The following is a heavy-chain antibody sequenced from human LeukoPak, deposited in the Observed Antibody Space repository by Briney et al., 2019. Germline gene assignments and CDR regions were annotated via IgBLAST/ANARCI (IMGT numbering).Heavy chain of an antibody. CDR3: ARLSTAMVRGIIINFYFYHYMDV. Sequence: PSQTLSLTCTVSGGSISSGTYYWSWFRQPAGKGLEWIGRIYTSGSTNYNPSLNSRVTMSVDTSKNQFSLNLRSVTAADTAVYYCARLSTAMVRGIIINFYFYHYMDVWGKGTTVTISS. CDR1: GGSISSGTYY. CDR2: IYTSGST. J-gene: IGHJ6*03. V-gene: IGHV4-61*02. D-gene: IGHD3-10*01.